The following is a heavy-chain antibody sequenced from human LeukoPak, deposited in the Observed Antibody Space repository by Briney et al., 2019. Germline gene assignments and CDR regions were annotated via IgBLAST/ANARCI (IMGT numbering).Heavy chain of an antibody. CDR3: ARVNSYGYYYYYGMDV. D-gene: IGHD5-18*01. V-gene: IGHV1-46*01. CDR2: INPSGGRT. Sequence: ASVKVSCKASGYTFTSYYIHWVRQAPGQGLEWMGVINPSGGRTTYAQKFQGRVTMTRDTSTSTVYMELSSLRSDDTAVYYCARVNSYGYYYYYGMDVWGQGTTVNVSS. CDR1: GYTFTSYY. J-gene: IGHJ6*02.